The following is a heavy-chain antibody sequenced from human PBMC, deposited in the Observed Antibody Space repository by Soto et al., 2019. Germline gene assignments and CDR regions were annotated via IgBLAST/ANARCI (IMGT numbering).Heavy chain of an antibody. CDR1: GFTFSSYS. J-gene: IGHJ4*02. CDR2: ISSSSGYI. Sequence: EVQLVESGGGLGKPGGSLRLSCAASGFTFSSYSMNWVRQAPGKGLEWVSSISSSSGYIYYADSVKGRFTISRDNAKNSLYLQMNSLRAEDTAVYYCASLAVAGTEDYWGQGTLVTVSS. CDR3: ASLAVAGTEDY. D-gene: IGHD6-19*01. V-gene: IGHV3-21*01.